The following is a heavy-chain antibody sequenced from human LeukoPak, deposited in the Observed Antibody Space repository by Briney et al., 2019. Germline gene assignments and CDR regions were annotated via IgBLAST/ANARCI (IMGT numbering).Heavy chain of an antibody. CDR1: GFTFSSYG. Sequence: GGSLRLSCAASGFTFSSYGMHWVRQAPGKGLEWVAVISYDGSNKYYADSVKGRFTISRDNSKNTLYLQMNSLRAEDTAVYYCAKNPGYSGSYGYYFDYWGQGTLVTVSS. D-gene: IGHD1-26*01. V-gene: IGHV3-30*18. J-gene: IGHJ4*02. CDR3: AKNPGYSGSYGYYFDY. CDR2: ISYDGSNK.